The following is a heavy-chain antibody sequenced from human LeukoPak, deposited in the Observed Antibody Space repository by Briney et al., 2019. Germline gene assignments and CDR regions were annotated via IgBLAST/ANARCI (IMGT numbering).Heavy chain of an antibody. Sequence: GRSLRLSCAASGFTFSSYAMHWVRQAPGKGLEWVAVISYDGSNKYYADSVKGRFTISRDNSKNTLYLQMNSLRAEDTAVYYCARAAGATFLYYYYYMDVWGKGTTVTVSS. D-gene: IGHD1-26*01. CDR3: ARAAGATFLYYYYYMDV. CDR2: ISYDGSNK. J-gene: IGHJ6*03. CDR1: GFTFSSYA. V-gene: IGHV3-30-3*01.